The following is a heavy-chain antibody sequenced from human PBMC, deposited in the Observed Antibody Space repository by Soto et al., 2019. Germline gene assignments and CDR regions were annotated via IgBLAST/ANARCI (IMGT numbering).Heavy chain of an antibody. Sequence: KGLEWVSVISGGGGSTYYADSVKGRFTISRDNSKNTLYLQMNSLRAEDTAVYFFFFQAEDGIRDTVPVSAFLLNRSSDL. D-gene: IGHD2-15*01. J-gene: IGHJ2*01. CDR3: FFQAEDGIRDTVPVSAFLLNRSSDL. V-gene: IGHV3-23*01. CDR2: ISGGGGST.